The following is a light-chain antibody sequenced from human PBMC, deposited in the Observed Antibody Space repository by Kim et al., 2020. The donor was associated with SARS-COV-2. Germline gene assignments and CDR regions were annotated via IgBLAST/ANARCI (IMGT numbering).Light chain of an antibody. J-gene: IGLJ3*02. V-gene: IGLV4-69*01. CDR3: QTWGTGFQV. CDR2: LNSDGSH. CDR1: SGHSSYA. Sequence: ASVKLTCTLSSGHSSYAIAWHQQQPEKGPRYLMKLNSDGSHSKGDGIPDRFSGSSSGAERYLTISSLQSEDEADYYCQTWGTGFQVFGGGTQLTVL.